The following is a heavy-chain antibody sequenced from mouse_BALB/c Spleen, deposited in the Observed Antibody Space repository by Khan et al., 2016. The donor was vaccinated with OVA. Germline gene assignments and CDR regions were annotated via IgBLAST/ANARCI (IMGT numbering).Heavy chain of an antibody. CDR2: IVPPNDDS. J-gene: IGHJ3*01. V-gene: IGHV14-3*02. D-gene: IGHD2-1*01. Sequence: VQLKESGAELVKPGASVKLSCSASGFNIKDTYIHWMKQRPEQGLVWIGRIVPPNDDSKYGPKFQAQATLTADTSSNTAYLQLSCLTSEDTAVYYCATVYGNPFAYWGQGTLVSVSA. CDR3: ATVYGNPFAY. CDR1: GFNIKDTY.